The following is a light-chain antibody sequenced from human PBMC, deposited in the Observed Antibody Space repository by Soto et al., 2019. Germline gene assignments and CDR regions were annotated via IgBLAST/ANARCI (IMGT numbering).Light chain of an antibody. J-gene: IGKJ5*01. Sequence: ERATLSCRASQSVRTDLAWYQQKPGQAPRLLISDASNRATGIPARFSGSGSGTDFTLTISSLEPEDFAVYYCHQRQYWPPITFGQGTRLEIK. CDR3: HQRQYWPPIT. CDR2: DAS. CDR1: QSVRTD. V-gene: IGKV3-11*01.